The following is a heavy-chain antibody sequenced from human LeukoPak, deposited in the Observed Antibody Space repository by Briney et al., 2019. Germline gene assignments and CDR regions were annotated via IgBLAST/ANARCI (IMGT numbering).Heavy chain of an antibody. J-gene: IGHJ3*02. CDR2: INAGNGNT. CDR1: GYTFTSYA. CDR3: ASSYSSSSRSAFDI. V-gene: IGHV1-3*01. D-gene: IGHD6-13*01. Sequence: ASVKVSCKTSGYTFTSYAMHWVRQAPGQRREWMGWINAGNGNTKYSQKFQGRVTIARDTSASTAYMELSSLRSEDTAVYYCASSYSSSSRSAFDIWGQGTMVTVSS.